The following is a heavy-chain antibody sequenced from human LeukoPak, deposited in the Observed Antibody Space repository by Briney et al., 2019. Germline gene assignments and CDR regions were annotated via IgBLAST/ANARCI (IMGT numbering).Heavy chain of an antibody. CDR1: GGSISTYY. CDR3: ARENSNSWYLDY. CDR2: IYNSGST. Sequence: SETLSLTCTVSGGSISTYYWSCIRQPPGKGLEWIGYIYNSGSTNYNPSLKSRVTISVDTSKNQFSLKLSSVTAADTAVYYCARENSNSWYLDYWGQGTLVTVSS. J-gene: IGHJ4*02. V-gene: IGHV4-59*01. D-gene: IGHD6-13*01.